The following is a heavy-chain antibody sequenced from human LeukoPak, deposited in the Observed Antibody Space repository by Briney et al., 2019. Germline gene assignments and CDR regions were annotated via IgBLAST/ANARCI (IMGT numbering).Heavy chain of an antibody. CDR1: GFTFSSYA. Sequence: PGGSLRLSCAATGFTFSSYAMSWVRQAPGKGLEWVSAISGSGGSTYYADSVKGRFTISRDNSKNTLYLQMNSLRAEDTAVYYCAKDSGWYRGLDYFDYWGQGTLVTVSS. J-gene: IGHJ4*02. CDR2: ISGSGGST. V-gene: IGHV3-23*01. D-gene: IGHD6-19*01. CDR3: AKDSGWYRGLDYFDY.